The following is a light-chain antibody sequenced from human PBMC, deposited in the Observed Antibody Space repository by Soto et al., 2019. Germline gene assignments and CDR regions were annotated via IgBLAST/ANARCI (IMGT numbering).Light chain of an antibody. V-gene: IGKV3-15*01. Sequence: EIVMTQSPATLSVSPGERATLYCRASQSVSSNLAWYLQKPGQPPRLLIYGASTRATGIPARFSGSGSGTEFTLTINGLQSEDFAVYYCQQYENLPPWTFGQGTKVEIK. CDR2: GAS. J-gene: IGKJ1*01. CDR1: QSVSSN. CDR3: QQYENLPPWT.